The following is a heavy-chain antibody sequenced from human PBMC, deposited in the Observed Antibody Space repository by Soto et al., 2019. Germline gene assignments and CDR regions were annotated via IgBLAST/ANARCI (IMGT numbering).Heavy chain of an antibody. CDR1: GYTFTSYG. J-gene: IGHJ6*02. V-gene: IGHV1-18*04. D-gene: IGHD6-13*01. CDR3: ARLAREQHLIYYYYGMDV. CDR2: ISAYNGNT. Sequence: RASVKVSCKASGYTFTSYGISWVRRAPGQGLEWMGWISAYNGNTNYAQKLQGRVTMTTDTSTSTAYMELRSLRSDDTAVYYCARLAREQHLIYYYYGMDVWGQGTTVTVSS.